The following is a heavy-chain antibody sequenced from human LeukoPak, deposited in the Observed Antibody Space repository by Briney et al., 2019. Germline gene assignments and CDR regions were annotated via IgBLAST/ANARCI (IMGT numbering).Heavy chain of an antibody. D-gene: IGHD4-17*01. CDR3: TRINRPTTVYAFDI. CDR1: GFTFSSYS. V-gene: IGHV3-21*04. Sequence: PGGSLRLSCAASGFTFSSYSMNWVRQAPGKGLEWVSSISSSSSYIYYADSVKGRFTISRDNAKNSLYLQMNSLRAEDAAVYYCTRINRPTTVYAFDIWGQGTMVTVSS. CDR2: ISSSSSYI. J-gene: IGHJ3*02.